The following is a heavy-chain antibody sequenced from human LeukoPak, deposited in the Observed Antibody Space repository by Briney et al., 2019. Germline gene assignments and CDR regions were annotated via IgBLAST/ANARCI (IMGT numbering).Heavy chain of an antibody. CDR3: ARRGYCSSTSCYTPNWFDP. CDR2: INRGGST. Sequence: SETLSLTCAVYGGSFNDYYWSWIRQPPGKGLEWIGEINRGGSTNYNPSLKSRVTISVDTSKNQFSLKLSSVTAADTAVYYCARRGYCSSTSCYTPNWFDPWGQGTLVTVSS. CDR1: GGSFNDYY. D-gene: IGHD2-2*02. J-gene: IGHJ5*02. V-gene: IGHV4-34*01.